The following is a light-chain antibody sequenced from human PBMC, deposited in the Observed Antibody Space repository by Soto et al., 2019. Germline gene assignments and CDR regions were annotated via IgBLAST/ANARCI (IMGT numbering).Light chain of an antibody. Sequence: QSALTQPPSVSGSPGQLVTISCTGTISDVGSYTRVSWYQLPPGTAPKVLIYDVTNRPSGVPDRFSGSQSGKTASLTISGLQAEDEADYYCSLYTSSSTYVFGTGTKLTVL. CDR1: ISDVGSYTR. CDR2: DVT. J-gene: IGLJ1*01. V-gene: IGLV2-18*01. CDR3: SLYTSSSTYV.